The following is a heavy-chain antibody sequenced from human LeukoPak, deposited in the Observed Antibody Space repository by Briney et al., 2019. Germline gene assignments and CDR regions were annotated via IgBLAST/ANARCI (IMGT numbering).Heavy chain of an antibody. D-gene: IGHD3-22*01. J-gene: IGHJ3*02. V-gene: IGHV1-69*06. CDR1: GYTFTNYA. CDR2: IIPIFGTA. Sequence: SVKVSCKTSGYTFTNYAINWVRQAPGQGLEWMGGIIPIFGTANYAQKFQGRVTITADKSTSTAYMELSSLRSEDTAVYYCARDRSPYYYDSTGYYAFDIWGQGTMVTVSS. CDR3: ARDRSPYYYDSTGYYAFDI.